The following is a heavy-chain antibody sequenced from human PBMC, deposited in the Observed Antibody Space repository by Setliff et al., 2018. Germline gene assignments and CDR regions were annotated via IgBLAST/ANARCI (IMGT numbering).Heavy chain of an antibody. CDR1: GGSISSMSYY. D-gene: IGHD1-1*01. V-gene: IGHV4-39*07. Sequence: SETLSLTCTVSGGSISSMSYYWGWIRQPPGKGLEWIGSIYHSGSSYYNSSLRSRVTISVDTSKNQFSLILRSVTAADTAVYYCARDMGQPYYFESWGLGTLVTVSS. CDR3: ARDMGQPYYFES. J-gene: IGHJ4*02. CDR2: IYHSGSS.